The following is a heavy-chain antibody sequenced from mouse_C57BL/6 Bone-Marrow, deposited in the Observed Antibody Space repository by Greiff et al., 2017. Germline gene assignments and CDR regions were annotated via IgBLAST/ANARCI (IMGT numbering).Heavy chain of an antibody. J-gene: IGHJ1*03. D-gene: IGHD4-1*01. CDR1: GYAFSSYW. CDR2: IYPGDGDT. Sequence: QVQLQQSGAELVKPGASVKISCKASGYAFSSYWMNWVKQRPGKGLEWIGQIYPGDGDTNYNGKFKGKATLTADKSSSTAYMQLSSLTSEDSAVYFCARMGRNYWYFDVWGTGTTVTVSS. V-gene: IGHV1-80*01. CDR3: ARMGRNYWYFDV.